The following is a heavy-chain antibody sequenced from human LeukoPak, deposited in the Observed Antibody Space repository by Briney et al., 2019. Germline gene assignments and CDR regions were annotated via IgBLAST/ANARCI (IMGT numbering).Heavy chain of an antibody. CDR1: GYTFTSYG. CDR2: INPNSGGT. Sequence: ASVKVSCKASGYTFTSYGISWVRQAPGQGLEWMGWINPNSGGTNYAQKFQGRVTMTRDTSISTAYMELSRLRSDDTAVYYCARAVFLPVGISWFDPWGQGTLVTVPS. V-gene: IGHV1-2*02. D-gene: IGHD1-26*01. CDR3: ARAVFLPVGISWFDP. J-gene: IGHJ5*02.